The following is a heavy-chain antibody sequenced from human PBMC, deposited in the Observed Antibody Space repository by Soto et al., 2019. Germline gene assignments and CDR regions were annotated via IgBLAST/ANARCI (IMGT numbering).Heavy chain of an antibody. D-gene: IGHD3-22*01. CDR3: ARSYYDSSGYFALPYVNAFDI. J-gene: IGHJ3*02. CDR2: IYYRGTT. V-gene: IGHV4-59*01. CDR1: GGSISSYY. Sequence: SEPLSLSCTVAGGSISSYYWSWLRQPPGMGLEWIGYIYYRGTTNYNPSLKSRVTISVDTSKNQFSLKLSSVTAADTAVYYCARSYYDSSGYFALPYVNAFDIWGQGTMVT.